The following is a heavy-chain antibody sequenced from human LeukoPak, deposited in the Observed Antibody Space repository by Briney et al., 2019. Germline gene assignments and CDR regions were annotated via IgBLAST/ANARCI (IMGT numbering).Heavy chain of an antibody. D-gene: IGHD1-1*01. CDR2: INHSGST. Sequence: SETQSLICAVYGGSFSDDCWSWIRQPPGKGMEWIGEINHSGSTNYNPSLKSRVTISVDTSKNQFSLKLSSVTAADTAVYYCARGPGNDLLDGMGVWGQGTTVTVSS. J-gene: IGHJ6*02. CDR1: GGSFSDDC. CDR3: ARGPGNDLLDGMGV. V-gene: IGHV4-34*01.